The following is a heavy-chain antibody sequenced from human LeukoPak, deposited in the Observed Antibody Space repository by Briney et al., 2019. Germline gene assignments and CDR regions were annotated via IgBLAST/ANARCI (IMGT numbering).Heavy chain of an antibody. D-gene: IGHD1-26*01. CDR1: GFTFSSYA. CDR2: ISGSGGST. Sequence: PAGTLRLSCAASGFTFSSYAMSWVRQVPGKGLDGVSVISGSGGSTYYADSVKGRFTISRDNSKKTLYLQMNSLRAEDTAVYYCAKKGLGFYPSGMDVWGQRTTVTVSS. V-gene: IGHV3-23*01. J-gene: IGHJ6*02. CDR3: AKKGLGFYPSGMDV.